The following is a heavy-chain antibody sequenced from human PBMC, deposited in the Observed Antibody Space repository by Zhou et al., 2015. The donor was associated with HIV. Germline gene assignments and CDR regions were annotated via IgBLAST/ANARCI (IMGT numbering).Heavy chain of an antibody. CDR3: ASSGHDSSGSEYFQH. CDR2: INPSGGST. CDR1: GYTFTSYY. Sequence: QVQLVQSGAEVKKPGASVKVSCKASGYTFTSYYMHWVRQAPGQGLEWMGIINPSGGSTSYAQKFQGRVTMTRDTSTSTVYMELSSLRSEDTAVYYCASSGHDSSGSEYFQHWGQGTLVTVSS. V-gene: IGHV1-46*01. D-gene: IGHD3-22*01. J-gene: IGHJ1*01.